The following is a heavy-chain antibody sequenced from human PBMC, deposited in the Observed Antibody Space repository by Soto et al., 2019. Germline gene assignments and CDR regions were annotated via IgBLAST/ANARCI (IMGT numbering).Heavy chain of an antibody. CDR1: GGSFSGYY. Sequence: SETLSLTCAVYGGSFSGYYWTWIRQPPGKGLEWIGEIYHSGSTNYNPSLKSRVTISVDKSKNQFSLKLSSVTAADTAVYYCASNTWYYDFWSGYYREPTYGMDVWGQGTTVT. V-gene: IGHV4-34*01. CDR2: IYHSGST. CDR3: ASNTWYYDFWSGYYREPTYGMDV. J-gene: IGHJ6*02. D-gene: IGHD3-3*01.